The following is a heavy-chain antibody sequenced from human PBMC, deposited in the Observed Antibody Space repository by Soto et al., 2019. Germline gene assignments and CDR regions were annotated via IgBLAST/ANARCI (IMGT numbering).Heavy chain of an antibody. CDR3: ARVDYYDSSGYYGTCFDY. CDR2: IIPIFGTA. Sequence: QVQLVQSGAEVKKPGSSVKVSCKASGGTFSSYAISWVRQAPGQGLEWMGGIIPIFGTANYAQKFQGRVTITADKSTSTGYMELSSLRSEDTAVYYCARVDYYDSSGYYGTCFDYWGQGTLVTVSS. J-gene: IGHJ4*02. CDR1: GGTFSSYA. V-gene: IGHV1-69*06. D-gene: IGHD3-22*01.